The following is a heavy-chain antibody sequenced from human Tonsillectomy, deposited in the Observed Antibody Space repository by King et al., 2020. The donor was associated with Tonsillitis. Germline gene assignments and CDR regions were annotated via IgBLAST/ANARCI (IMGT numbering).Heavy chain of an antibody. J-gene: IGHJ4*02. CDR3: TTHPRHRSQIDY. Sequence: VQLVESGGGLVRPGGSLTLSCAASGLTFNNAWLSWVRQAPGKGLEWVGRIKCNADGGTRDYAAPVKGRFTISRDDSENTLHLQMNSLKTEDTAVYFCTTHPRHRSQIDYWGQGTLVTVSS. D-gene: IGHD3-10*01. V-gene: IGHV3-15*01. CDR2: IKCNADGGTR. CDR1: GLTFNNAW.